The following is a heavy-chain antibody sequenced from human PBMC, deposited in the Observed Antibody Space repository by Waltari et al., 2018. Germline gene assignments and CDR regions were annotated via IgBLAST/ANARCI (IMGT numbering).Heavy chain of an antibody. Sequence: EVQLVESGGNLVQPGGSLRLSCAASGFPFTRHWMPWARQAPGKGLGWVSRINSDGSNTRYADSVKGRFTISRDNAKNTLYLEMNSLRAEDTAVYFCAGGPQSGASSAWYGWFDPWGQGTLVTVSS. CDR2: INSDGSNT. J-gene: IGHJ5*02. CDR3: AGGPQSGASSAWYGWFDP. D-gene: IGHD6-13*01. CDR1: GFPFTRHW. V-gene: IGHV3-74*01.